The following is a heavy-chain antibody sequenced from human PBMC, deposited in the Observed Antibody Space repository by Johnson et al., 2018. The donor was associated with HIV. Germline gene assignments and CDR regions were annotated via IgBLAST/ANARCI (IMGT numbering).Heavy chain of an antibody. V-gene: IGHV3-49*04. CDR2: IRSKAYGGTT. CDR1: EFTFGDYA. D-gene: IGHD3-3*01. Sequence: MQLVESGGGLVQPVRSLRLSCTASEFTFGDYAMSWVRQAPGKGLEWVGFIRSKAYGGTTEYAASVKGRFIISRDDSKSIAYLQMNSLKTEDTAVYYCTTNFWSGFYPDAFDIWGQGTMVTVSS. CDR3: TTNFWSGFYPDAFDI. J-gene: IGHJ3*02.